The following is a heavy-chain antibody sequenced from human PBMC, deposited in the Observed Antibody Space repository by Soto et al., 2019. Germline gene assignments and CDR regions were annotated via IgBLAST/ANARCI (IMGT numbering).Heavy chain of an antibody. CDR1: GFTVSSNY. V-gene: IGHV3-66*01. CDR3: AVLWFGEPARFDY. D-gene: IGHD3-10*01. J-gene: IGHJ4*02. CDR2: IYSGGST. Sequence: EVQLVESGGGLVQPGGSLRRSCVASGFTVSSNYVSWVRQAPGKGLEWVSVIYSGGSTYYADSVNGRFTISRDNSKNTVYLHMNSLRAEDTAVYYCAVLWFGEPARFDYWGQGTLVTVSS.